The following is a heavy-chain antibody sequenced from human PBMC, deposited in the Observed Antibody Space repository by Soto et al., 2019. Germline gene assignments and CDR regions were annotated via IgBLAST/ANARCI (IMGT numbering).Heavy chain of an antibody. Sequence: ASVKVSCKASGYTFTSYYMHWVRQAPGQGLEWMGIINPSGGSTSYAQKFQGRVTMTRDTSTSTVYMELSSLRSEDTAVYYCAREATYYYDSSGYHKNYYYYYRMDVWGQGTTVTVSS. CDR1: GYTFTSYY. D-gene: IGHD3-22*01. CDR3: AREATYYYDSSGYHKNYYYYYRMDV. V-gene: IGHV1-46*01. J-gene: IGHJ6*02. CDR2: INPSGGST.